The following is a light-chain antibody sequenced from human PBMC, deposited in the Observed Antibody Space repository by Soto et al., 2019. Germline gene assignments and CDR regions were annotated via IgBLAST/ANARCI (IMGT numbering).Light chain of an antibody. CDR3: CTHAGHAPK. CDR2: EVD. J-gene: IGLJ2*01. CDR1: TSDVAYYDL. V-gene: IGLV2-23*02. Sequence: QSALTQPASVSGSPGQSITISCAGTTSDVAYYDLVSWYQQHPGRAPKLLIYEVDKRPSGISVRFSGSKSGATASLTISGLLPEDEAVYFCCTHAGHAPKFGGGT.